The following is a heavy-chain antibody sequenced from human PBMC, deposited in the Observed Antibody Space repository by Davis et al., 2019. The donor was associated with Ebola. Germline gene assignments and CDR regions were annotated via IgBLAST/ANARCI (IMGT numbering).Heavy chain of an antibody. D-gene: IGHD2-21*02. J-gene: IGHJ3*01. CDR2: IYSGGTT. CDR1: GFTVSNNY. CDR3: VRGRDIVVVTATPCFGF. V-gene: IGHV3-66*01. Sequence: GESLKISCAASGFTVSNNYMSWIRQAPGKGLDWVSVIYSGGTTYYADSVKGRFTISRDNAKNSLFLQMNNLRDEDTAVYYCVRGRDIVVVTATPCFGFWGQGTMVTVSS.